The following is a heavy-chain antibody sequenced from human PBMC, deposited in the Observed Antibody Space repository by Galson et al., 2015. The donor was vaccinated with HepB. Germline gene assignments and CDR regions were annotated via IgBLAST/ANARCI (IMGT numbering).Heavy chain of an antibody. CDR3: AKLAVLRFLEWSSNDFDC. Sequence: SLRLSCAASGFTFSSYAMSWVRQAPGKGLEWVSAFSGSGGSTYYADSVKGRFTISRDNSKNTVFLQMNSLRAEDSAVYYCAKLAVLRFLEWSSNDFDCWGQGTLVTVSS. V-gene: IGHV3-23*01. J-gene: IGHJ4*02. D-gene: IGHD3-3*01. CDR2: FSGSGGST. CDR1: GFTFSSYA.